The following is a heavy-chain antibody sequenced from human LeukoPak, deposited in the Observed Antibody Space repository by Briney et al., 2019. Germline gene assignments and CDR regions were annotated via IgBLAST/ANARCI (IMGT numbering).Heavy chain of an antibody. J-gene: IGHJ4*02. D-gene: IGHD1-26*01. CDR1: GFTFSSYA. CDR3: ARDSGSYSTGGQDY. CDR2: ISYDGSNK. V-gene: IGHV3-30-3*01. Sequence: PGGSLRLSCAASGFTFSSYAMHWVRQAPGKGLEWVAVISYDGSNKYYADSVKGRFTISRDNSKNTLYLQMNSLRAEDTDVYYCARDSGSYSTGGQDYWGQGTLVTVSS.